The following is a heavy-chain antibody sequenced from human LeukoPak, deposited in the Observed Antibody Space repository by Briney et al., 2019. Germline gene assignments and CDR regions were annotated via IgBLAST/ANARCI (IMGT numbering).Heavy chain of an antibody. CDR1: GYTFTGYY. D-gene: IGHD3-22*01. J-gene: IGHJ4*02. CDR3: ARGSPPRRNYDSRGYYSYYFDY. V-gene: IGHV1-2*02. Sequence: ASVKVSCKASGYTFTGYYMHWVRQAPGQGLEWMGWINPNSGGTNYAQKFQGRVTMTRDTSISTAYMELSRLRSDDTAVYYCARGSPPRRNYDSRGYYSYYFDYWGQGTLVTVSS. CDR2: INPNSGGT.